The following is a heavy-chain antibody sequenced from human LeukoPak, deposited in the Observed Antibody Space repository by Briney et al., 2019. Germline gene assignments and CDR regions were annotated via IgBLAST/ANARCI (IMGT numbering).Heavy chain of an antibody. CDR3: AEYCSGGSCYSDY. D-gene: IGHD2-15*01. CDR2: ISTNGGST. CDR1: GFSLSSYA. V-gene: IGHV3-64*01. J-gene: IGHJ4*02. Sequence: PGGSLRLSCAASGFSLSSYAMQWVRQAPGKGLEYVSGISTNGGSTYYANSVKGRFTMSRDNSKNTLFLQMGSLRAEDTAVYYCAEYCSGGSCYSDYWGQGTLVTVSS.